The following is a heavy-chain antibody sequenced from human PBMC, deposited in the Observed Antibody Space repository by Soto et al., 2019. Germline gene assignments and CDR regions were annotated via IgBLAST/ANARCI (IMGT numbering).Heavy chain of an antibody. Sequence: QVQLVQSGAEVKKPGSSVKISCKPSGGTFGSHAYSWVRQAPGQGLEWMGGIIPIFGPANYAQKFQDRVTITADKSTRTAFMELSGLRSADTAVYYCARDSPSHCSEGSCFGEYWYFDIWGRGTLVIVSS. CDR2: IIPIFGPA. CDR3: ARDSPSHCSEGSCFGEYWYFDI. CDR1: GGTFGSHA. V-gene: IGHV1-69*06. J-gene: IGHJ2*01. D-gene: IGHD2-15*01.